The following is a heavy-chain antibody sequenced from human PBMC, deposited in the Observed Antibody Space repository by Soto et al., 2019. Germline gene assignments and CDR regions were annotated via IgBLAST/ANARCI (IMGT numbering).Heavy chain of an antibody. CDR1: GGSISSYY. D-gene: IGHD2-2*01. CDR3: ARGGVVVVPAAPHMVDYYYGMDV. J-gene: IGHJ6*02. V-gene: IGHV4-59*01. CDR2: IYYSGST. Sequence: PSETLSLTCTVSGGSISSYYWSWIRQPPGKGLEWIGYIYYSGSTNYNPSLKSRVTISVDTSKNQFSLKLSSVTAADTAVYYCARGGVVVVPAAPHMVDYYYGMDVWGQGTTVTVSS.